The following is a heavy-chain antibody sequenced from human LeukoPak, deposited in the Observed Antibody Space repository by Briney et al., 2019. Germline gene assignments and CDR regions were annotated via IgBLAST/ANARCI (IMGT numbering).Heavy chain of an antibody. V-gene: IGHV3-20*04. D-gene: IGHD3-3*01. J-gene: IGHJ6*03. CDR3: ARAGITFGVVSYMDV. CDR1: GFTFDDYG. Sequence: QSGGSLRPSCAASGFTFDDYGMSWVRQAPGKGLEWVSGINWNGGSTGYADSVKGRFTISRDNAKNSLYLQMNSLRAEDTALYYCARAGITFGVVSYMDVWGKGTTVTVSS. CDR2: INWNGGST.